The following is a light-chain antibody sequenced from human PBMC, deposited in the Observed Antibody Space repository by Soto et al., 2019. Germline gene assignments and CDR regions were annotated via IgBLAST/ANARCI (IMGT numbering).Light chain of an antibody. CDR3: QQYNSWPPLT. J-gene: IGKJ4*01. Sequence: EIVMTQSPGTLSVSPGERATLSCRASQSVSSNLAWYQQKPGQAPRLLIYDASTRATGIPARFSGSGSGTEFTLTISSLQSEDFAIYYCQQYNSWPPLTFGGGTKVEIK. CDR2: DAS. CDR1: QSVSSN. V-gene: IGKV3-15*01.